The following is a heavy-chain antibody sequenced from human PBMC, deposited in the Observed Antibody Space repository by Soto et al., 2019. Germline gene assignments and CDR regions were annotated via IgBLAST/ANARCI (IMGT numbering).Heavy chain of an antibody. Sequence: PVGALRLSCAASGFIFKIYLMHWVRQSPGKGLVWMSRIYNDGTYSDYADSVRGRFTISKDNVNDTRYLQMNNLRAEDSGLYYCTRGPRPISTGTGAYWGQGTQVTVSS. J-gene: IGHJ4*02. CDR3: TRGPRPISTGTGAY. CDR2: IYNDGTYS. CDR1: GFIFKIYL. D-gene: IGHD3-10*01. V-gene: IGHV3-74*01.